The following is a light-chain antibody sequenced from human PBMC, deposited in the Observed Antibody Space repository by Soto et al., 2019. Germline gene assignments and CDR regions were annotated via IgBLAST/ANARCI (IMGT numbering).Light chain of an antibody. Sequence: EIVMTQTPATLSVSPGERATLSCRASQSVRSYLAWYQQKPGQAPRLLIYGAFTRATGIPARFSGSGSGTEFTLTISSLQSEDFAVYYFQQYNDWPRITFGQGTRLDIK. CDR3: QQYNDWPRIT. J-gene: IGKJ5*01. CDR1: QSVRSY. V-gene: IGKV3D-15*01. CDR2: GAF.